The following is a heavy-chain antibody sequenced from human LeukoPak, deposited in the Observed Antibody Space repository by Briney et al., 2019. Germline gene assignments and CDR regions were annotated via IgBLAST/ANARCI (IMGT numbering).Heavy chain of an antibody. CDR1: GASISSYY. CDR3: ARGGPNSSGWRIDY. V-gene: IGHV4-59*08. J-gene: IGHJ4*02. Sequence: SETLSLTCTVSGASISSYYWSWTRQPPGKGLEWIGYIYFSGSTSYSPSLKSRVTISVDTSKNQFSLKVRSVIAADTAVYYCARGGPNSSGWRIDYWGQGTLVTVSS. CDR2: IYFSGST. D-gene: IGHD6-19*01.